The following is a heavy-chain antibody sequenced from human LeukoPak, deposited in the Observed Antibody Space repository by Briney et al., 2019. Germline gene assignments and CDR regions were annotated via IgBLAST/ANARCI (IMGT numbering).Heavy chain of an antibody. V-gene: IGHV3-74*01. D-gene: IGHD3-9*01. CDR1: GFTFSSYW. Sequence: GSLRLSCAASGFTFSSYWMHWVRQASGKGLVWVSRINSDGSSTSYADSVKGRFTISRDNAKNTLYLQMNSLRAEDTAVYYCARAYYDILIGYHYYGMDVWGKGTTVTVSS. CDR2: INSDGSST. J-gene: IGHJ6*04. CDR3: ARAYYDILIGYHYYGMDV.